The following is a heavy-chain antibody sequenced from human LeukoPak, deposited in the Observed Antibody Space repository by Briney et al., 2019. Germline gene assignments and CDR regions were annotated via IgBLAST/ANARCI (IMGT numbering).Heavy chain of an antibody. CDR1: AFSINSGYY. Sequence: PSETLSLTCAVSAFSINSGYYWGRIRQPPGRGLEWIGTVYHSGSTYYNPSLKSRVTMSVDTSKNQFSLKVYSVTAADTTVYYCARLGSGYSYFDYWGQGTLVTVSS. CDR2: VYHSGST. CDR3: ARLGSGYSYFDY. D-gene: IGHD3-22*01. V-gene: IGHV4-38-2*01. J-gene: IGHJ4*02.